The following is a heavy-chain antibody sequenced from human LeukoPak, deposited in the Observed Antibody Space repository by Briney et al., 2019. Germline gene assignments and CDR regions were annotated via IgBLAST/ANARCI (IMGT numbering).Heavy chain of an antibody. CDR2: IYHSGST. CDR3: ARLVIQTVRCDY. V-gene: IGHV4-30-2*01. Sequence: PSQTLSLTCAVSGGSISSGGYSWSWIRQPPGKGLEWIGYIYHSGSTYYNPSLKSRVTISVDRSKNQFSLKLSSVTAADTAVYYCARLVIQTVRCDYWGQGTLVTVSS. CDR1: GGSISSGGYS. D-gene: IGHD3-9*01. J-gene: IGHJ4*02.